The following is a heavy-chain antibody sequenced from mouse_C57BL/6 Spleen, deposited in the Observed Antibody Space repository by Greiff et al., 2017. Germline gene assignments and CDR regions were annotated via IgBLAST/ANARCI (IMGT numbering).Heavy chain of an antibody. V-gene: IGHV1-69*01. Sequence: VQLQQPGAELVMPGASVKLSCKASGYTFTSYWMHWVKQRPGQGLEWIGEIDPSDSYTNYNQKFKGKSTLTVDKSSSTAYMQLSSLTSEDSAVYYCARPYYGYDVGAMDYWGQGTSVTVSS. CDR3: ARPYYGYDVGAMDY. CDR1: GYTFTSYW. J-gene: IGHJ4*01. CDR2: IDPSDSYT. D-gene: IGHD2-2*01.